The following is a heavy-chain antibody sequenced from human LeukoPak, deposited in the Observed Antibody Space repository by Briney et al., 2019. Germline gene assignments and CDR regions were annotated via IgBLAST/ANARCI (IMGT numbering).Heavy chain of an antibody. CDR3: ARARRGGSYSGTPDY. J-gene: IGHJ4*02. CDR2: ISTGGVTI. V-gene: IGHV3-11*04. D-gene: IGHD1-26*01. CDR1: GFTFRDYY. Sequence: PGGSLRLFCAASGFTFRDYYMSWIRQAPGKGLEWVASISTGGVTIYYADSVKGRFTISRDNAKNSLYLQMNSLRAEDTAVYYCARARRGGSYSGTPDYWGQGTLVTVSS.